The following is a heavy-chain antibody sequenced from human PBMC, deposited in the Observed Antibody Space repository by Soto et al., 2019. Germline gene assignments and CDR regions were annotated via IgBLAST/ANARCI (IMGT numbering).Heavy chain of an antibody. D-gene: IGHD2-15*01. Sequence: ASVKVSCKASGYTFTSYAMHWVRQAPGQRLEWMGWINAGNGNTKYSQKFQGRVTITRDTSASTAYMELSSLRSEDTAVYYCARAGVVVAATGAFDIWGQGTMVTVS. CDR1: GYTFTSYA. CDR2: INAGNGNT. J-gene: IGHJ3*02. V-gene: IGHV1-3*01. CDR3: ARAGVVVAATGAFDI.